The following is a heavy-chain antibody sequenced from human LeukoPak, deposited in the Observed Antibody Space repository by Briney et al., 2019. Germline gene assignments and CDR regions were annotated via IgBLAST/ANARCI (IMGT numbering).Heavy chain of an antibody. Sequence: PGGSLRLPCAASGFTFDDYAMHWVRQAPGKGLEWVSGISWNSGSIGYAGSVKGRFTISRDNAKNSLYLQMNSLRAEDTALYYCAKGVVTAATGFYYFDYWGQGTLVTVSS. J-gene: IGHJ4*02. V-gene: IGHV3-9*01. CDR1: GFTFDDYA. D-gene: IGHD2-21*02. CDR2: ISWNSGSI. CDR3: AKGVVTAATGFYYFDY.